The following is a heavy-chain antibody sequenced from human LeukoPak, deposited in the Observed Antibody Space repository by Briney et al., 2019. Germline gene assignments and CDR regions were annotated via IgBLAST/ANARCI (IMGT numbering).Heavy chain of an antibody. J-gene: IGHJ6*02. Sequence: SVKVSCKASGGTFSSYAISWVRQAPGQGLEWVGGIIPIFGTANYAQKFQGRVTITADESTSTAYMELSSLRSEDTAVYYCARSENYYGSGSYLSPSGYYGMDVWGQGTTVTVSS. V-gene: IGHV1-69*13. CDR2: IIPIFGTA. CDR1: GGTFSSYA. D-gene: IGHD3-10*01. CDR3: ARSENYYGSGSYLSPSGYYGMDV.